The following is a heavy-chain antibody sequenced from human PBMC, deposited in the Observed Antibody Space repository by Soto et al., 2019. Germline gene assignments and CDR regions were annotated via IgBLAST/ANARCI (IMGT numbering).Heavy chain of an antibody. J-gene: IGHJ4*02. Sequence: QVQLVQSGAEVKEPGSSVKVSCKASGGTFSNYTISWVRQAPGQGLEWMGRIIPILGIANYAQKFQGRVTITADKSTSTAYMELSSLRSEDTAVYYCARDMDYGDYALDYWGQGTLVTVSS. CDR2: IIPILGIA. D-gene: IGHD4-17*01. V-gene: IGHV1-69*08. CDR1: GGTFSNYT. CDR3: ARDMDYGDYALDY.